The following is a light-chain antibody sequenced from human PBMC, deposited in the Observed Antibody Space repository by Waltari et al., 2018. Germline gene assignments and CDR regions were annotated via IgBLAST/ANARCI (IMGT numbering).Light chain of an antibody. CDR3: QSADSSSPYVL. J-gene: IGLJ2*01. CDR2: KDN. Sequence: HELTQLPSVSVSPGQTARISCSGDALSNQYTYWYQQKVGQAPILVIYKDNERPSGIPERFSGSSSGTTVTLTISAVQAEDEADYYCQSADSSSPYVLFGGGTKLTVL. V-gene: IGLV3-25*03. CDR1: ALSNQY.